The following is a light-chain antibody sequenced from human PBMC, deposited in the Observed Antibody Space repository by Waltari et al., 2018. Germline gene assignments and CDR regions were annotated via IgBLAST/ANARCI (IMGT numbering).Light chain of an antibody. CDR1: QSVDSN. CDR3: QQYSSWPLWT. CDR2: GAS. Sequence: EIVMTQSPATLSVSPGEEATLSCRASQSVDSNLAWSQQKPCQAPTLIIFGASGRATGVPARFSGSGSGTEYTLTIGSLQSEDSAVYYCQQYSSWPLWTFGQGTKVEIK. V-gene: IGKV3-15*01. J-gene: IGKJ1*01.